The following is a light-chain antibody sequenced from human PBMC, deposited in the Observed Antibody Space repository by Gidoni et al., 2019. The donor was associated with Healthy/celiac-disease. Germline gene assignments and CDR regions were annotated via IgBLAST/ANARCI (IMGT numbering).Light chain of an antibody. Sequence: DIQMTQSPSSLSASVGDRVTITCRASQSISSYLNWYQQKPGKAPKLLIYAASSLQCGVPSRFSGSGSGTDFTLTISSLQPEDFATYYCQQSYSTPPWTFGQGTKLEIK. CDR1: QSISSY. CDR2: AAS. V-gene: IGKV1-39*01. CDR3: QQSYSTPPWT. J-gene: IGKJ2*02.